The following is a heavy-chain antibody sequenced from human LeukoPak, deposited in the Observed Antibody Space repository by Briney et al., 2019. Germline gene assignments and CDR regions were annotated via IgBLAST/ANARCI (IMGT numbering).Heavy chain of an antibody. CDR1: GFTFSSYE. CDR2: ISSSGRTI. J-gene: IGHJ4*02. Sequence: PGGSLRLSCAVSGFTFSSYEMNWVRPAPGKGLEWVSYISSSGRTIYYADSVKGRFTISRDSAKNSLYLQMISLRVEDTAVYYCARRAIAEGFDYWGQGTLVTVSS. CDR3: ARRAIAEGFDY. V-gene: IGHV3-48*03. D-gene: IGHD6-13*01.